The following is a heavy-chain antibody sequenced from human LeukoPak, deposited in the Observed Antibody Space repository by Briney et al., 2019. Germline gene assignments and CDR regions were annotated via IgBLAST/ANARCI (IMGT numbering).Heavy chain of an antibody. V-gene: IGHV4-31*03. D-gene: IGHD3-16*02. CDR2: IYYSGST. CDR1: GGSISSGGYY. J-gene: IGHJ4*02. CDR3: ARTHYDYVWGSYRSPYYFDY. Sequence: SETLSLTCTVSGGSISSGGYYWSWIRQHPGKGLEWIGYIYYSGSTYYNPSLKSRVTISVDTSKNQFSLKLSSVTAADTAVYYCARTHYDYVWGSYRSPYYFDYWGQGTLVTVSS.